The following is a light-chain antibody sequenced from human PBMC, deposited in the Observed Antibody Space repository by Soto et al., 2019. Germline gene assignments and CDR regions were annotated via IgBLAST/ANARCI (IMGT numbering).Light chain of an antibody. Sequence: EIVLTQSPATLSLSPGERATLSCRASQGISSYLVWYQQKPGQAPRLLIYDASNRATGIPARFSGSGSGTDFTLTISSLEPEDFAVYYCQQRSNWPVTFGQGTKVEVK. CDR3: QQRSNWPVT. V-gene: IGKV3-11*01. J-gene: IGKJ1*01. CDR2: DAS. CDR1: QGISSY.